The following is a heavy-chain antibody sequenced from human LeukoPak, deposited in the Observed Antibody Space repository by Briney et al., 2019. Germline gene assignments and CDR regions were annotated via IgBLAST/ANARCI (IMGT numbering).Heavy chain of an antibody. J-gene: IGHJ4*02. V-gene: IGHV4-59*08. CDR2: IYYTGST. CDR1: GGSITSYY. CDR3: ASSYFYDGTRYFDY. Sequence: KASETLSLTCTVSGGSITSYYWTWIRQPPGKGLEWIGYIYYTGSTKSNPSLKSRVTISLDMSKNQFSLNLSSVTAADTAMYYCASSYFYDGTRYFDYWGLGTLVTVSS. D-gene: IGHD3-22*01.